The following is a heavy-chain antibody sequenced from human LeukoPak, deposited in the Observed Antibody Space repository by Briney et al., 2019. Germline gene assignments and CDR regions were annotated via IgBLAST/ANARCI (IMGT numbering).Heavy chain of an antibody. J-gene: IGHJ4*02. V-gene: IGHV3-23*01. CDR3: AKDLPAIAAAPHPQYFDY. D-gene: IGHD6-13*01. CDR2: ISGSGGST. Sequence: QPGGSLRLSCAASGFTFSSYAMSWVRQAPGKGLEWVSAISGSGGSTYYADSVKGRFTISRDNSKNTLYLQMNSLRAEDTAVYYCAKDLPAIAAAPHPQYFDYWGQGTLVTVSS. CDR1: GFTFSSYA.